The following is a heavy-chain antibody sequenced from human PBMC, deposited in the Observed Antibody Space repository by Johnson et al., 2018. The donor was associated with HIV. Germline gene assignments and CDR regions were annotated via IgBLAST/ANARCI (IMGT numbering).Heavy chain of an antibody. Sequence: QVQLVESGGGLVQPGRSLRLSCAASGFTFSASAMHWVRQAPGKGLEWVAVISYVGTIEDYADSVKGRFTISRDNSKNTLYLQMNSLRAEDTAVYYCARDVGGWGYRHAFDMWGQGTMVTVSS. J-gene: IGHJ3*02. CDR3: ARDVGGWGYRHAFDM. D-gene: IGHD5-12*01. V-gene: IGHV3-30*04. CDR1: GFTFSASA. CDR2: ISYVGTIE.